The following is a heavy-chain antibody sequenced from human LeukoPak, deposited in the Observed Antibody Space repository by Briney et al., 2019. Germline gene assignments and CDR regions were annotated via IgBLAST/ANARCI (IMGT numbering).Heavy chain of an antibody. CDR3: RKPPPNHGGNPWFDY. CDR2: ISSSSSYI. J-gene: IGHJ4*02. CDR1: GFTFSDYW. D-gene: IGHD4-23*01. Sequence: GGSLRLSCAASGFTFSDYWMSWVRQAPGKGLEWVSSISSSSSYIYYAGSVKGRFTISRDNAKNSLYLQMNSLRAEDTAVYYCRKPPPNHGGNPWFDYGAQETLVTVP. V-gene: IGHV3-21*01.